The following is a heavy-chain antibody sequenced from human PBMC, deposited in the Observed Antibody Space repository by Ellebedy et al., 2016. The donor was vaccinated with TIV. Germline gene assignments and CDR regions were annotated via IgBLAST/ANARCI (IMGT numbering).Heavy chain of an antibody. CDR3: ARDDDDILTGRNAMDV. J-gene: IGHJ6*02. D-gene: IGHD3-9*01. CDR1: GFTFSSYS. V-gene: IGHV3-48*01. Sequence: GESLKISCAASGFTFSSYSMNWVRQAPGKGLEWVSSISSSSSTIYYADSVKGRFTISRDNAKNSLYLQMNSLRAEDTAVYYCARDDDDILTGRNAMDVWGQGTTVTVSS. CDR2: ISSSSSTI.